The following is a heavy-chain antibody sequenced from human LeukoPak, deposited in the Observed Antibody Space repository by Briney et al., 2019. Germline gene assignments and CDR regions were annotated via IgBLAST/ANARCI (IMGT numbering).Heavy chain of an antibody. CDR3: VRGGTAKSYDSGSYYIGWFDP. CDR2: MNPNSGNT. Sequence: ASVKVSCKASGYTFTGYYMHWVRQAPGQGLEWMGWMNPNSGNTGYAQKFQGRVAMTRNTSISTAYMELSSLRSEDTAVYYCVRGGTAKSYDSGSYYIGWFDPWGQGTLVTVSS. V-gene: IGHV1-8*02. J-gene: IGHJ5*02. D-gene: IGHD3-10*01. CDR1: GYTFTGYY.